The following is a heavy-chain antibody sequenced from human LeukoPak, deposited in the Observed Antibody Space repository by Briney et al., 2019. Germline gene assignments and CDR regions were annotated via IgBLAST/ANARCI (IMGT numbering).Heavy chain of an antibody. V-gene: IGHV3-9*01. CDR2: ISWNSGSI. D-gene: IGHD1-7*01. Sequence: PGRSLRLSCAASGFTFDDYAMHWVRQAPGKGLEWVSGISWNSGSIGYADSVKGRFTISRDNAKNSLYLQMNSLRAEDTAVYYCAKVRNYSGSWEYDYWAREPWSPSPQ. J-gene: IGHJ4*02. CDR3: AKVRNYSGSWEYDY. CDR1: GFTFDDYA.